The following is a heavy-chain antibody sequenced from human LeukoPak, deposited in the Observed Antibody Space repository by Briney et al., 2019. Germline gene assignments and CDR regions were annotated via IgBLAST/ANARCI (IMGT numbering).Heavy chain of an antibody. Sequence: GGSLRLSCAASGFTFSNYTMHWVRQAPGKGLEWVAVISKDGSEAYYGDSVKGRFTISRDNSKNTQYLQMNSLRAEDTAVYYCASSGSSWYSYEYWGQGTLVTVSS. D-gene: IGHD6-13*01. J-gene: IGHJ4*02. V-gene: IGHV3-30-3*01. CDR3: ASSGSSWYSYEY. CDR2: ISKDGSEA. CDR1: GFTFSNYT.